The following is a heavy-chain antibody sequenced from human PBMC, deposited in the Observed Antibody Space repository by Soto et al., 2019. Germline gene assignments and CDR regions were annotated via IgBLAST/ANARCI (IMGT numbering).Heavy chain of an antibody. CDR1: GGSISSYR. J-gene: IGHJ5*02. CDR3: GRESGETWDYEAS. D-gene: IGHD1-7*01. Sequence: SETLSLTCTVSGGSISSYRWSWIRQPAGKGLEWIGRLNTYGNTHYNPSLKSRVTVSVDTSRNQFFLALRSVTAADSAVYHCGRESGETWDYEASWGQGTPVTVSS. V-gene: IGHV4-4*07. CDR2: LNTYGNT.